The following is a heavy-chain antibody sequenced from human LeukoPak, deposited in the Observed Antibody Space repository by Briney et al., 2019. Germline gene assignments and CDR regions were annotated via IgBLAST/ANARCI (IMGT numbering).Heavy chain of an antibody. Sequence: GRSLRLSRAASGFTSSSYSMNWVPQSPGKGLEWVSLVSVDGDTKYYADSVRGRFTISRDNSKNSLYLKMNSPRIEDTAFYYCAKDIIGYAPLWGQGTLVTVSS. CDR1: GFTSSSYS. D-gene: IGHD2-8*01. CDR2: VSVDGDTK. J-gene: IGHJ4*02. V-gene: IGHV3-43*02. CDR3: AKDIIGYAPL.